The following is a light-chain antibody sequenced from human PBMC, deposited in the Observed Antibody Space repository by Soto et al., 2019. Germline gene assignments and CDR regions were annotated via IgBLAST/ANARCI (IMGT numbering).Light chain of an antibody. V-gene: IGKV1-5*01. Sequence: EIQVTQSPPTLPASVGDRVTITCRASQTISTWMAWYQQKPGKAPKLLVYDASTLQSGVPSRFSGSGSGTDFTLTISSLQSEDFATYYCQQLNSYPITFGQGTRLEI. J-gene: IGKJ5*01. CDR1: QTISTW. CDR2: DAS. CDR3: QQLNSYPIT.